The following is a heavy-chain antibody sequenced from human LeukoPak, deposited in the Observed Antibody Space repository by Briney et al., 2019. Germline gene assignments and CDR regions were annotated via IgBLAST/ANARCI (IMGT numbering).Heavy chain of an antibody. CDR2: ISWNSGSI. D-gene: IGHD1-26*01. CDR1: GFTFDDYA. CDR3: AKAGYSGSYWGGYYFDY. J-gene: IGHJ4*02. V-gene: IGHV3-9*03. Sequence: PGGSLRLSCAASGFTFDDYAMHWVRQAPGKGLEWVSGISWNSGSIGYADSVKGRFTISRDNAKNSLYLQMNSLRAEDMALYYCAKAGYSGSYWGGYYFDYWGQGTLVTVSS.